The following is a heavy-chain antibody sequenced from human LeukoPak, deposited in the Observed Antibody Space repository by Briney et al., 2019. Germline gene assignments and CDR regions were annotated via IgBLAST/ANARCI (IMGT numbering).Heavy chain of an antibody. V-gene: IGHV3-66*01. CDR1: GFTVSSSY. D-gene: IGHD6-19*01. CDR3: AVAYSSGWYSAFDY. Sequence: GGSLRLSCAASGFTVSSSYMSWVRQAPGKGLEWVSVIYSGGSTYYADSVKGRFTISRDNSKNTLYLQMNSLRAEDTAVYYCAVAYSSGWYSAFDYWGQGTLVTVSS. CDR2: IYSGGST. J-gene: IGHJ4*02.